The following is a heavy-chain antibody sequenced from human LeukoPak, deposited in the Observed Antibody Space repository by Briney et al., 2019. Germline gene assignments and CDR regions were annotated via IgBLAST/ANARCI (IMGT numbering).Heavy chain of an antibody. D-gene: IGHD2-2*01. CDR1: GNYW. CDR2: ISGSGGNT. V-gene: IGHV3-23*01. J-gene: IGHJ6*02. CDR3: AKGRYCGSSSCYRYYGMDV. Sequence: GGSLRLSCAASGNYWMHWVRQAPGKGLEWVSAISGSGGNTYYADSVKGRFTISRDNSKNTLYLQMNSLRAEDTAVYYCAKGRYCGSSSCYRYYGMDVWGQGTTVTVSS.